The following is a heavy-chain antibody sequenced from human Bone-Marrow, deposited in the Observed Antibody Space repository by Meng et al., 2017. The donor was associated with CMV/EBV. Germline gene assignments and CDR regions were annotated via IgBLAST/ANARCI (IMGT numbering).Heavy chain of an antibody. V-gene: IGHV2-5*01. CDR2: IYWNDDK. CDR3: AHKSVGAPLLDY. J-gene: IGHJ4*02. D-gene: IGHD3-10*01. Sequence: SGPTLVKPTQTLTLTCTFSGFSLSTSGVGVCCIRQPPGKALEWLALIYWNDDKRYSPSLKSRLTITKDASKNQVVLTMTNVDPLDTATYYCAHKSVGAPLLDYWGQGTLVAVSS. CDR1: GFSLSTSGVG.